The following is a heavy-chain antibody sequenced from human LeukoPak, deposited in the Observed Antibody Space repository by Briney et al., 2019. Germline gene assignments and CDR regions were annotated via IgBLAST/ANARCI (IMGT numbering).Heavy chain of an antibody. J-gene: IGHJ6*03. D-gene: IGHD4-17*01. CDR3: ARKNDYGASYYIDV. CDR2: LSYSGTT. CDR1: GGSISSGGYY. Sequence: SQTLSLTCTVSGGSISSGGYYWNWIRQYPGKGLEWIGFLSYSGTTNYNPSLKSRVSMSVDTSNNQFSLRLNSVTAADTAVYFCARKNDYGASYYIDVWGKGTTVTVSS. V-gene: IGHV4-31*03.